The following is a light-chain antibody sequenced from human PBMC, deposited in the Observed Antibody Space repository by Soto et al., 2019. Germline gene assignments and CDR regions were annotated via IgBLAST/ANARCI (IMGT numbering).Light chain of an antibody. CDR1: QGISNY. Sequence: DIQMTQSPSSLSASVGARVSITCRASQGISNYLAWYQQKPGKVPKLLIYAASTLQSGVPSRFSGSGSGTDFTLIISSLQPEDVATYYCQKYNGAPWTFGQGTKVEIK. CDR2: AAS. J-gene: IGKJ1*01. V-gene: IGKV1-27*01. CDR3: QKYNGAPWT.